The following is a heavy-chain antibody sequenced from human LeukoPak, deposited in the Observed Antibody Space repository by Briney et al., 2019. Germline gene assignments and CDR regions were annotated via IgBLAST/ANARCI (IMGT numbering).Heavy chain of an antibody. D-gene: IGHD3-10*01. Sequence: GGSLRLSCAASGFTFSSHGMNWVRQAPGKGLEWVSGISPSGGITYYTDSVKGRFTISRDNSKNTLYLQMNSLRAEDTAVFYCARARRSGGITMVRGVKDRGWFDSWGQGILVTVSS. V-gene: IGHV3-23*01. CDR3: ARARRSGGITMVRGVKDRGWFDS. CDR2: ISPSGGIT. CDR1: GFTFSSHG. J-gene: IGHJ5*01.